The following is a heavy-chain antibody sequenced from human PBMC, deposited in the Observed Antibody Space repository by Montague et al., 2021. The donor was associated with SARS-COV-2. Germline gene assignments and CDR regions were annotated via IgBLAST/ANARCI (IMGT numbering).Heavy chain of an antibody. D-gene: IGHD6-25*01. J-gene: IGHJ5*02. CDR1: IGSISSGSYY. CDR3: ARDGYSSGWNGLHWFDP. V-gene: IGHV4-61*02. Sequence: TLSLTCTVSIGSISSGSYYWSWIRQPAGKGLEWIGRIYTSGXTXYXXXXKXRVTISVDTSKNQFPLKLSSVTAADTAVYYCARDGYSSGWNGLHWFDPWGQGTLVTVSS. CDR2: IYTSGXT.